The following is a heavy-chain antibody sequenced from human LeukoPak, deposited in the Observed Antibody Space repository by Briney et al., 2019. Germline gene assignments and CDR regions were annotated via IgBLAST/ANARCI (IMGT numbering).Heavy chain of an antibody. CDR2: IWYDGSSK. V-gene: IGHV3-33*01. CDR3: ARDRGEHYYLDC. CDR1: GFIFSSYG. Sequence: GRSLRLSCAASGFIFSSYGMHWVRQAPGKGLEWVAFIWYDGSSKYYADSVKGRFTISRDNSKNTLYLQMNSLRVEDTGVYFCARDRGEHYYLDCWGQGTLVTVSS. J-gene: IGHJ4*02. D-gene: IGHD4-17*01.